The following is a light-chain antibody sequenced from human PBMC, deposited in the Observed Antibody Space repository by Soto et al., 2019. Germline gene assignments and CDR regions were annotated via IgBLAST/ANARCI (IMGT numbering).Light chain of an antibody. Sequence: DIQLIQFLSTLSASVGDRVTITCRASQSIGVWLAWYQQKPGTAPKLLIYKTSTLDSGVPLRFSGSGSGTEFTLTISSLQPDDFATYYCQQYINYFRTFGQGTKV. J-gene: IGKJ1*01. CDR1: QSIGVW. CDR3: QQYINYFRT. CDR2: KTS. V-gene: IGKV1-5*03.